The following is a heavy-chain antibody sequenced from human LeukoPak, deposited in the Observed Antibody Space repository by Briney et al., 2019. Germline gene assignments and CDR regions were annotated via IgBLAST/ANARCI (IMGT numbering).Heavy chain of an antibody. V-gene: IGHV3-48*04. J-gene: IGHJ3*02. CDR1: GFTLSSYS. CDR3: ARYDSSGYYRLTDAFDI. Sequence: PGGSLRLSCAASGFTLSSYSMNWVRQAPGKGLEWVSYISSSGSTIYYADSVKGRFTISRDNAKNSLYLQMNSLRAEDTAVYYCARYDSSGYYRLTDAFDIWGQGTMVTVSS. CDR2: ISSSGSTI. D-gene: IGHD3-22*01.